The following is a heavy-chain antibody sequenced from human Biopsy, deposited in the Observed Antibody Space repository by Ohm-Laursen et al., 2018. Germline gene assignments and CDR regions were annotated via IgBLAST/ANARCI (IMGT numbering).Heavy chain of an antibody. D-gene: IGHD1-1*01. Sequence: GSLRLSCTGSGFTFTDYDISWVRHVPGQGLEWLALINPSSTTTYYADSVRGRFFTSRDDAKNSMSLEMSSLRADDTALYFCARNVRLEMTDHSGVTTYSRYFAMDAWGRGTTVTVSS. V-gene: IGHV3-11*01. J-gene: IGHJ6*02. CDR2: INPSSTTT. CDR3: ARNVRLEMTDHSGVTTYSRYFAMDA. CDR1: GFTFTDYD.